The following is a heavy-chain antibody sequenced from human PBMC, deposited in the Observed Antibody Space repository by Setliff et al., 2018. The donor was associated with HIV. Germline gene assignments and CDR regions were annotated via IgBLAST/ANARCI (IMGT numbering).Heavy chain of an antibody. V-gene: IGHV1-3*01. J-gene: IGHJ3*02. CDR3: VAGRGGFFDEPFDM. CDR1: GYSFSSYA. Sequence: ASVKVSCKASGYSFSSYAIHWVRQAAGQCPEWLGWINAAISHTRYSPKFQDRVTLTTDTSAGTIHMEMRSLRSEDTAVYHCVAGRGGFFDEPFDMWGPGTRVTVSS. CDR2: INAAISHT.